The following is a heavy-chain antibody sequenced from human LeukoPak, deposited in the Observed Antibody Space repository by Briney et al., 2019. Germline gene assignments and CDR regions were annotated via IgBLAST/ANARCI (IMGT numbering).Heavy chain of an antibody. D-gene: IGHD1-26*01. Sequence: PGRSLRLSCATSGFTFSNYAMHCVRQAPGKGLEWVAVIWYDGSNKYYADSVKGRFTVSRDNSKNTLYLQIHSLRAEDTAVYYCARDRGRYGGFDYWGQGTLVTVSS. CDR1: GFTFSNYA. CDR3: ARDRGRYGGFDY. V-gene: IGHV3-33*01. J-gene: IGHJ4*02. CDR2: IWYDGSNK.